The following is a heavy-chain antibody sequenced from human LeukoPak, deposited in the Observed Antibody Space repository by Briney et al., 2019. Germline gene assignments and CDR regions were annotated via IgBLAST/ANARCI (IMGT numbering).Heavy chain of an antibody. V-gene: IGHV3-30*04. Sequence: GRSLRLSCAASGFTFSSYAMHWVRQAPGKGLEWVAVISYDGSNKYYADSVKGRFTISRDNSKNTLYLQMNSLRAEDTAVYYCATTGDLHYYYFYVDVWGKGTTVTVSS. J-gene: IGHJ6*03. CDR3: ATTGDLHYYYFYVDV. CDR1: GFTFSSYA. D-gene: IGHD7-27*01. CDR2: ISYDGSNK.